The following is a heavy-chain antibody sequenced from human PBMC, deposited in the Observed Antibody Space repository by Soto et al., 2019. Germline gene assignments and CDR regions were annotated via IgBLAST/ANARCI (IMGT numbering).Heavy chain of an antibody. CDR1: GYSFTSYW. CDR2: IDPSDSYT. Sequence: GESLKISCKGSGYSFTSYWISWVRQMPGKGLEWMGRIDPSDSYTNYSPSFQGHVTISADKSISTAYLQWSSLKASDTAMYYCATARYGSGSYYNPSAYYYYGMDVWGQGTTVTVSS. V-gene: IGHV5-10-1*01. D-gene: IGHD3-10*01. J-gene: IGHJ6*02. CDR3: ATARYGSGSYYNPSAYYYYGMDV.